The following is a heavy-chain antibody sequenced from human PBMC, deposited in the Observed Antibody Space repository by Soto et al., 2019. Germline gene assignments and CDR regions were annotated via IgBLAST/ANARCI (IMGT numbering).Heavy chain of an antibody. V-gene: IGHV3-33*01. D-gene: IGHD6-19*01. CDR2: IWYDGSNK. Sequence: QVQLVESGGGVVQPGRSLRLSCAASGFTFSSYGMHWVRQAPGKGLEWVAVIWYDGSNKYYADSVKGRFTISRDNSKNTLYLQMNSLGAGDTAVYYCARDSSGGLGEYYYGMDVWGQGTTVTVSS. CDR3: ARDSSGGLGEYYYGMDV. J-gene: IGHJ6*02. CDR1: GFTFSSYG.